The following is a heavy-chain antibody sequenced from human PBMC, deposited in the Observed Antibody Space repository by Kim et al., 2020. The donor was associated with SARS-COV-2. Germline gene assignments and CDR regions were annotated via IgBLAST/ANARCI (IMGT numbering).Heavy chain of an antibody. CDR3: ARTFRLLWFGELLYSGQYFDY. J-gene: IGHJ4*02. CDR2: ISYDGSNK. V-gene: IGHV3-30-3*01. Sequence: GGSLRLSCAASGFTFSSYAMHWVRQAPGKGLEWVAVISYDGSNKYYADSVKGRFTISRDNSKNTLYLQMNSLRAEDTAVYYCARTFRLLWFGELLYSGQYFDYWGQGTLVTVSS. D-gene: IGHD3-10*01. CDR1: GFTFSSYA.